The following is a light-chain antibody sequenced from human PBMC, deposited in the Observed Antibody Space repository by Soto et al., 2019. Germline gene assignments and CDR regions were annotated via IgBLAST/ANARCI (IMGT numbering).Light chain of an antibody. CDR2: AAT. CDR1: QNIYNY. Sequence: DIQMTQSPSSLSASVGDRVTVTCRTSQNIYNYLNWYQQRPGKAPKLLIYAATSVQSGVPSRFSGSGSGTDFTLTISSLHPEDFATYYCQQSYSSPYTFGLGTKVQIK. J-gene: IGKJ2*01. CDR3: QQSYSSPYT. V-gene: IGKV1-39*01.